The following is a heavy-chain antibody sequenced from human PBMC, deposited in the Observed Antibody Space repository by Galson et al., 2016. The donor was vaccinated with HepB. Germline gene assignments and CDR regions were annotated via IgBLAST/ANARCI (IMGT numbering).Heavy chain of an antibody. CDR3: TRGHLVTTVFYGMDV. CDR2: SRNKLHSFTT. V-gene: IGHV3-72*01. CDR1: GLIFSDHY. Sequence: SLRLSCAASGLIFSDHYMDWVRQAQGKGLEWVARSRNKLHSFTTEYAASVKDRFTISRDDSRSSVYLQMNSLQTEDTDVYYCTRGHLVTTVFYGMDVWGQGTPVTVSS. J-gene: IGHJ6*02. D-gene: IGHD1-1*01.